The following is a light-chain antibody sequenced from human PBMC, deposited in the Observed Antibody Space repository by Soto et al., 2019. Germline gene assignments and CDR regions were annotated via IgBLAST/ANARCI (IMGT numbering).Light chain of an antibody. CDR2: SNN. CDR3: AAWDDSLSGQEV. CDR1: SSNIGSNY. J-gene: IGLJ2*01. V-gene: IGLV1-47*02. Sequence: QSVLTQPPSASGTLGQRVTISCSGSSSNIGSNYVYWYQQLPGTAPKLLIYSNNQRPSGVADRFSGSKYGTSASLAISGLRSEDEAAYYCAAWDDSLSGQEVFGGGTKLTVL.